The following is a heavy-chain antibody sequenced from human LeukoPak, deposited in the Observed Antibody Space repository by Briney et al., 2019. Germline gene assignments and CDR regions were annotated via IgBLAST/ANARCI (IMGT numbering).Heavy chain of an antibody. J-gene: IGHJ4*02. V-gene: IGHV3-15*01. Sequence: PGGSLRLSCAASGFTFSNAWMSWVRQAPGKGLEWVGRIKSKTDGGTTDYAAPVKGRFTISRDDSKNTLYLQMSSLKTEGTAVYYCTTVEGSGSYYKPEPDYWGQGTLVTVSS. CDR2: IKSKTDGGTT. CDR1: GFTFSNAW. D-gene: IGHD3-10*01. CDR3: TTVEGSGSYYKPEPDY.